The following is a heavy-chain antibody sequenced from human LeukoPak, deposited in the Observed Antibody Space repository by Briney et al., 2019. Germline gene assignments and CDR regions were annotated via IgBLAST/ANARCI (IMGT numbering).Heavy chain of an antibody. D-gene: IGHD1-26*01. CDR2: ISSGSSYI. CDR3: ARQVGVDDAFDI. CDR1: GFTFNSYS. Sequence: PGGSLRLSCAASGFTFNSYSMNWVRQAPGKGLDWVSSISSGSSYIFYADSVKGRFTISRDNAKNSLYLQMNSLRAEDTAVYYCARQVGVDDAFDIWGQGTMVTISS. V-gene: IGHV3-21*01. J-gene: IGHJ3*02.